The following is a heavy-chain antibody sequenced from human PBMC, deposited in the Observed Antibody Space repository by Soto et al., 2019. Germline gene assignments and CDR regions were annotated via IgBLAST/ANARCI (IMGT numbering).Heavy chain of an antibody. CDR3: TKVGGLYDFWSGPLHFDL. D-gene: IGHD3-3*01. CDR2: ISWNSDSI. CDR1: GFIFDDFA. V-gene: IGHV3-9*01. Sequence: ESGGGFVQPGRSLRLSCAGSGFIFDDFAIHWVRQAPGKGLEWVSGISWNSDSIGYADSVKGRFTISRDNANNALYLQMNSLRVEDTALYYCTKVGGLYDFWSGPLHFDLWGQGTLVTVSS. J-gene: IGHJ4*02.